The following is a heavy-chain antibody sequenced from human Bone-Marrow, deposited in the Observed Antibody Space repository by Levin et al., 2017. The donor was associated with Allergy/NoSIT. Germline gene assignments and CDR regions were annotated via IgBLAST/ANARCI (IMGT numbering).Heavy chain of an antibody. CDR3: ARDDFEFWSGYSYEGFDM. CDR2: ISGGNGDI. J-gene: IGHJ3*02. CDR1: GYTFSTYG. D-gene: IGHD3-3*01. Sequence: PGGSLRLSCKASGYTFSTYGISWVRQAPGHGLEWMGWISGGNGDIKYAEKFQGRINMTTDTATSTAEMELRSLRSDDTAVYFCARDDFEFWSGYSYEGFDMWGQGTMITVSS. V-gene: IGHV1-18*01.